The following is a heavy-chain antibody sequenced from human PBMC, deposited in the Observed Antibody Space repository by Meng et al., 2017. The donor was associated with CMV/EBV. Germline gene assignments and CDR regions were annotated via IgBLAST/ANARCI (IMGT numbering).Heavy chain of an antibody. CDR1: GGSISSSSYY. CDR2: IYYSGST. Sequence: SETLSLTCTVSGGSISSSSYYWGWIRQPPGKGLEWIGSIYYSGSTYYNPSLKSRVTISVDTSKNQFSLKLRYVTAADTAVYYYATPVGAYYFDYWGQGTLVTVSS. D-gene: IGHD3-16*01. J-gene: IGHJ4*02. V-gene: IGHV4-39*07. CDR3: ATPVGAYYFDY.